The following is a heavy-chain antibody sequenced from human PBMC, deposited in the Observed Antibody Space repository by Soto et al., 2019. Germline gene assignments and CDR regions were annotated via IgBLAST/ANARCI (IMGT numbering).Heavy chain of an antibody. D-gene: IGHD3-10*01. CDR1: GFTFSSYS. V-gene: IGHV3-23*01. CDR3: ARVGSGQKDY. J-gene: IGHJ4*02. Sequence: PGGSLRLSCAASGFTFSSYSMSWVRQAPGNGLEWVSAISGSGGSIYYADSVKGRLTISRDNSKNTLYLQKNSLRAEDTAVDYCARVGSGQKDYWGQGTRVTVSS. CDR2: ISGSGGSI.